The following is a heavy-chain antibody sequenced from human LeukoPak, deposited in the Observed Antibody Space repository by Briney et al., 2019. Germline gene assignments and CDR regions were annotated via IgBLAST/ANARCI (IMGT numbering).Heavy chain of an antibody. D-gene: IGHD3-22*01. CDR2: IRYDESKT. CDR3: AKEHYDSSGHADY. V-gene: IGHV3-30*02. CDR1: GFTFSSFG. J-gene: IGHJ4*02. Sequence: GGSLRLSCAASGFTFSSFGMHWVRQAPGEGLEWVAFIRYDESKTFYADSVKGRFTISRDNSKNTVYLQMNSLRAEDTAVHYCAKEHYDSSGHADYWGQGTLVTVSS.